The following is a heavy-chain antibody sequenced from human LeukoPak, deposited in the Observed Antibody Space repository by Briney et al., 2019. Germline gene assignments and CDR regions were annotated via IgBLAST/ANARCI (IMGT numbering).Heavy chain of an antibody. V-gene: IGHV3-23*01. Sequence: QAGGSLRLSCAASGFTFSSHGMRWVRQAPGKGLEWVSAISGSGGSTYYADSVKGRFTISRDNSKNTLYLQMNSLRAEDTAVYYCAKCILTGYYKGYMDVWGKGTTVTISS. CDR1: GFTFSSHG. CDR2: ISGSGGST. J-gene: IGHJ6*03. D-gene: IGHD3-9*01. CDR3: AKCILTGYYKGYMDV.